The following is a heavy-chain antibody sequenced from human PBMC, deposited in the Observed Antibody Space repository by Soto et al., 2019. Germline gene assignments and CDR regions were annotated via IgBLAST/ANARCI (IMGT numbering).Heavy chain of an antibody. D-gene: IGHD2-15*01. Sequence: SETLSLTXTVSGGSISSGGYYWSWIRQHPGKGLEWIGYIYYSGSTYYNPSLKSRVTISVDTSKNQFSLKLSSVTAADTAVYYCARGRIVVVVASKYFDYWGQGTLVTVSS. CDR1: GGSISSGGYY. J-gene: IGHJ4*02. CDR2: IYYSGST. CDR3: ARGRIVVVVASKYFDY. V-gene: IGHV4-31*02.